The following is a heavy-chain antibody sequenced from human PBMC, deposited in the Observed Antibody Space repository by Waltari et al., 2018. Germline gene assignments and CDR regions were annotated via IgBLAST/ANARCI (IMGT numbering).Heavy chain of an antibody. CDR2: INPNSGGT. CDR3: AREEYSSSWGDDAFDI. V-gene: IGHV1-2*06. D-gene: IGHD6-13*01. J-gene: IGHJ3*02. CDR1: GYTFTGYY. Sequence: QVQLVQSGAEVKKPGASVKVSCKASGYTFTGYYMHWVRQAPGQGLEWMGRINPNSGGTNYAQKFQGRVTMTRDTSISTAYMELSRLRSDDTAVYYCAREEYSSSWGDDAFDIWGQGTMVTVSS.